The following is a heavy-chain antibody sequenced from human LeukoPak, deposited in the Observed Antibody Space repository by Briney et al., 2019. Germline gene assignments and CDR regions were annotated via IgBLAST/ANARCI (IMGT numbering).Heavy chain of an antibody. CDR1: GYTFTSYY. Sequence: ASVKVSCKASGYTFTSYYMHWVRQAPGQGLEWMGIINPTGGSTTYAQKFQGRVTMTSDTSTSTVYMELSSLRYEDTAVYYRARVPGTHPDYWGQGTLVTVSS. CDR3: ARVPGTHPDY. J-gene: IGHJ4*02. V-gene: IGHV1-46*01. CDR2: INPTGGST.